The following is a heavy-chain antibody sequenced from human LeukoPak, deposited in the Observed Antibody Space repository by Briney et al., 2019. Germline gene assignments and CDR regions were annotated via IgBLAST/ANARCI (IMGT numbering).Heavy chain of an antibody. J-gene: IGHJ5*02. Sequence: PSQTLSLTCAVSGGSISSGGYSWSWIRQPPGKGLEWIGCIYHSGSTYYNPSLKSRVTISVDRSKNQFSLKLSSVTAADTAVYYCARVVAARSWFDPWGQGTLVTVSS. V-gene: IGHV4-30-2*01. CDR1: GGSISSGGYS. CDR2: IYHSGST. D-gene: IGHD6-13*01. CDR3: ARVVAARSWFDP.